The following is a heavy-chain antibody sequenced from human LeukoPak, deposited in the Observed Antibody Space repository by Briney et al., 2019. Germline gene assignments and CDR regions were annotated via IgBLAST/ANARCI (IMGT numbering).Heavy chain of an antibody. CDR1: GGSVSRNW. V-gene: IGHV4-4*02. D-gene: IGHD3-10*01. CDR3: ARLTMFRGVIYGTDWHSDL. J-gene: IGHJ2*01. CDR2: IHHSGGT. Sequence: SGTLSLTCAVSGGSVSRNWWSWVRQPPGKGLEWIGEIHHSGGTNYNPSLKSRVIISIDTSKNQFSLRLSSVTAADTAVYYCARLTMFRGVIYGTDWHSDLWGRGTLVTVSS.